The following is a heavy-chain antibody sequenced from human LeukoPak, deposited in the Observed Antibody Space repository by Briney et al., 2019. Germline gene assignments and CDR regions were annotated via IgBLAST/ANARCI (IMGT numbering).Heavy chain of an antibody. D-gene: IGHD7-27*01. V-gene: IGHV4-59*01. Sequence: SETLSLTCTVSGGSISSYYWSWIRQPPGKGLEWIGYIYYSGSTNYNPSLKSRVTISVDTSKNQFSLKLSSVTAADTAVYYCAQSLISTGDDAFDIWGQGTMVTVSS. CDR3: AQSLISTGDDAFDI. CDR2: IYYSGST. J-gene: IGHJ3*02. CDR1: GGSISSYY.